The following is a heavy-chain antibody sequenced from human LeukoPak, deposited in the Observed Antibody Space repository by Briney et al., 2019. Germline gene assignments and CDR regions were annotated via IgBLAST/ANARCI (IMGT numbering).Heavy chain of an antibody. J-gene: IGHJ1*01. CDR1: GFTFSRYW. CDR3: SRDPNGDYVGAFDFQR. D-gene: IGHD4-17*01. V-gene: IGHV3-7*03. CDR2: IKHDGSEQ. Sequence: GGSLRLSCAGSGFTFSRYWMSWVRQAPGKGLEWVANIKHDGSEQYYVDSVKGRFTISRDNARNSLYLQMNSLRDEDTAVYYCSRDPNGDYVGAFDFQRWGQGTLVTVSS.